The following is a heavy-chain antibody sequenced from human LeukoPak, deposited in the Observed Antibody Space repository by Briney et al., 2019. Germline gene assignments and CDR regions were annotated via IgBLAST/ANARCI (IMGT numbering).Heavy chain of an antibody. CDR1: GLSFSNAW. Sequence: GGSLRLSCAASGLSFSNAWVSWVRQAPGEGLEWVCRIKSKTDGGTTDHAAPMKGRFTISRDETKNTLYLQMHSLKAEHTAVYYCPAEEEDWVYWGQGTLVIVSS. CDR2: IKSKTDGGTT. V-gene: IGHV3-15*01. D-gene: IGHD2-21*01. J-gene: IGHJ4*02. CDR3: PAEEEDWVY.